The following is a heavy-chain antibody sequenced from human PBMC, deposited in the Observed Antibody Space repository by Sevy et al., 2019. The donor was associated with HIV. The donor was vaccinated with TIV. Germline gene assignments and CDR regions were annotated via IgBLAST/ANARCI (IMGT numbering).Heavy chain of an antibody. Sequence: GGSLRLSCAASGFTFYNYAMNWVRQAPGKGLEWVSTIFRSGETTYYADSVKARFTISRENSKNTLYLQMNSLRTEDTALYYCAGARYDSSGSFDAFDIWGQGTMVTVSS. V-gene: IGHV3-23*01. CDR1: GFTFYNYA. CDR3: AGARYDSSGSFDAFDI. D-gene: IGHD3-22*01. J-gene: IGHJ3*02. CDR2: IFRSGETT.